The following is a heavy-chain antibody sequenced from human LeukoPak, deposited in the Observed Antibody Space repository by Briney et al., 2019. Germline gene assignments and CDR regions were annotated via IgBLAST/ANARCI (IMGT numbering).Heavy chain of an antibody. D-gene: IGHD5-18*01. CDR1: GFTFSSYS. J-gene: IGHJ4*02. Sequence: GGSLRLSCAASGFTFSSYSMNWVRRAPGKGLEWVSSISSSSSYIYYADSVKGRFTISRDNAKNSLYLQMNSLRAEDTDVYYCARDMDTTRRQFDYWGQGTLVTVSS. V-gene: IGHV3-21*01. CDR2: ISSSSSYI. CDR3: ARDMDTTRRQFDY.